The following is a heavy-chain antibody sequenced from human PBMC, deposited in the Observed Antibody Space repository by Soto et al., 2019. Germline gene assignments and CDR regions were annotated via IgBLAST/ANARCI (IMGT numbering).Heavy chain of an antibody. CDR2: ISYDGSKK. V-gene: IGHV3-30*18. Sequence: EQLVESGGGVVQPGRSLRLSCAASGFTFSSYGMHWVRQAPGKGLEWVALISYDGSKKHNADSVKGRFTISRDNSKKTLYLQMNSLRAEDTAVYYCAKVVVAGTKRIYGMDVWGQGTTVTVSS. J-gene: IGHJ6*02. D-gene: IGHD6-19*01. CDR3: AKVVVAGTKRIYGMDV. CDR1: GFTFSSYG.